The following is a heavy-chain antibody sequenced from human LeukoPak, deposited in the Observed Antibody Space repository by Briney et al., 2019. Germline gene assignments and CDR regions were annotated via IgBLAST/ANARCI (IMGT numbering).Heavy chain of an antibody. J-gene: IGHJ3*02. Sequence: QPGGSLRLSCAASGFTFSTYWMHWVRQAPGKGLVWVSRINSEETVANYADSVRGRFTTSRDNAKNTLYLQMNSLGAEDTAVYYCARESTVGPIQTDALDIWGQGTMVTVSS. V-gene: IGHV3-74*01. CDR1: GFTFSTYW. D-gene: IGHD1-26*01. CDR2: INSEETVA. CDR3: ARESTVGPIQTDALDI.